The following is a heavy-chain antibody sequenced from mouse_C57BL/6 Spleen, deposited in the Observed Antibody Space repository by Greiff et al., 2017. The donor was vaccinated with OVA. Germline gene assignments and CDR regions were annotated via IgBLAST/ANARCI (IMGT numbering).Heavy chain of an antibody. J-gene: IGHJ1*03. V-gene: IGHV5-17*01. CDR3: AGRPYYYGSSYNWYFDV. Sequence: EVKLVESGGGLVKPGGSLKLSCAASGFTFSDYGMHWVRQAPEKGLEWVAYISSGSSTIYYADTVQGRFTISRDNAKNTLFLQMTSLRSEDTAMYYCAGRPYYYGSSYNWYFDVWGTGTTVTVSS. D-gene: IGHD1-1*01. CDR1: GFTFSDYG. CDR2: ISSGSSTI.